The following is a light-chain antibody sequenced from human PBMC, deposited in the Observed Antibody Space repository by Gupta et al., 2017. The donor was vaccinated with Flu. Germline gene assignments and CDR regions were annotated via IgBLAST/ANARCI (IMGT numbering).Light chain of an antibody. J-gene: IGLJ3*02. Sequence: QSVLTQPPSASGTPGQRVTISCSGSSCTIGNNTVNWYQQLPGTAPKLLIYSNSQRPSGVPNRFSGSKSGNSASLAISGLQSEDEADYYCAAWDDSLNGQVFGGGTKLTVL. CDR3: AAWDDSLNGQV. V-gene: IGLV1-44*01. CDR2: SNS. CDR1: SCTIGNNT.